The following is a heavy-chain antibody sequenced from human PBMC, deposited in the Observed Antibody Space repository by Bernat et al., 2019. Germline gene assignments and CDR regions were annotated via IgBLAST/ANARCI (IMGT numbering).Heavy chain of an antibody. CDR2: IHYSGST. Sequence: QLQLQESGPGLVKPSETLSLTCTVSGGSISSSSYYWGWIRQPPGKGLEWIGSIHYSGSTYYNPSLKSRVTISVDTSKNQFSLKLSSVTAADTAVYYCARHLAKDYFDYWGQGTLVTVSS. CDR1: GGSISSSSYY. V-gene: IGHV4-39*01. CDR3: ARHLAKDYFDY. J-gene: IGHJ4*02.